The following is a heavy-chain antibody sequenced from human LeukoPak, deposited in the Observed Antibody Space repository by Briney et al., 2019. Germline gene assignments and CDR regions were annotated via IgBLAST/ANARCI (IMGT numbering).Heavy chain of an antibody. CDR1: GDSITSSNW. CDR2: IYHSGST. V-gene: IGHV4-4*02. D-gene: IGHD4-17*01. Sequence: SETLSLTCAVSGDSITSSNWWSWVRQPPEKGLEWIGEIYHSGSTNYNPSLKSRVTISVDKSKNQFSLKVNSVTAADTAVHYCARANDYGDPLPRYMDVWGKGTTVTVSS. J-gene: IGHJ6*03. CDR3: ARANDYGDPLPRYMDV.